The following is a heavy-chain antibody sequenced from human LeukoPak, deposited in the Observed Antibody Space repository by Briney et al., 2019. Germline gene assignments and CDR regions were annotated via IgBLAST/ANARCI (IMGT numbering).Heavy chain of an antibody. J-gene: IGHJ4*02. V-gene: IGHV3-23*01. CDR1: GFTFSSYA. D-gene: IGHD3-22*01. CDR2: ISGSGGST. CDR3: AKDRTYDSSGYADY. Sequence: GGSLRLSCAPSGFTFSSYAMSWVRQAPGKGLEWVSAISGSGGSTYYADSVKGGFTISRDNSKNTLYLQMNSLRAEDTAVYYCAKDRTYDSSGYADYWGQGTLVTVSS.